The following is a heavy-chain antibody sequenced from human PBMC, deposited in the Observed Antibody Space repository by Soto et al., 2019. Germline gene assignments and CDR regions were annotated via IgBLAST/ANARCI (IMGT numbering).Heavy chain of an antibody. D-gene: IGHD6-6*01. CDR3: ASTNPIAARQDYYYSMDV. J-gene: IGHJ6*02. V-gene: IGHV1-8*01. CDR1: GYTFTSYD. Sequence: GASVKVSCKASGYTFTSYDINWVRQATGQGLEWMGWMNPNSGNTGYAQKFQGRVTMTRNTSISTAYMELSSLRSEDTAVYYCASTNPIAARQDYYYSMDVWGQGTTVTVSS. CDR2: MNPNSGNT.